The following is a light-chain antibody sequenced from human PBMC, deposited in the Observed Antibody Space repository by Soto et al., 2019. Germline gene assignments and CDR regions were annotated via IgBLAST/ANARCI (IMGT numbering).Light chain of an antibody. J-gene: IGKJ3*01. V-gene: IGKV1-5*01. CDR2: DAS. CDR3: QQYSRLFT. CDR1: QSISNW. Sequence: DIQMTQSPSTLSASVGDRVTITCRASQSISNWLAWYQHKPGKAPKVLIFDASNLESGVPSRFSGSGSGTEFTLTISSLQPDDFATYYCQQYSRLFTFGPGTEVDVK.